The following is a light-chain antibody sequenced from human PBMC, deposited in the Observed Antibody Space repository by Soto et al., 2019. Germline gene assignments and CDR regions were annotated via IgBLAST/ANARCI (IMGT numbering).Light chain of an antibody. V-gene: IGKV1-5*01. J-gene: IGKJ1*01. CDR3: QQYHTYST. CDR1: QSISRW. Sequence: SQMTQSPSTLSAAVGERVTITCRASQSISRWLAWYQQRPGEAPKLLISDASNLESGVPSRFSGRGSGTEFTLTIRNLQPDDFATYYCQQYHTYSTFGQGTKVDIK. CDR2: DAS.